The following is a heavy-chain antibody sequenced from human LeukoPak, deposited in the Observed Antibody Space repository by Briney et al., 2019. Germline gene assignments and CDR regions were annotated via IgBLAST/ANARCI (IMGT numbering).Heavy chain of an antibody. CDR2: IYYSGST. V-gene: IGHV4-59*01. CDR1: GGSISSYY. CDR3: ARASHLGSVRGVINWFDP. J-gene: IGHJ5*02. Sequence: SETLSLTCTVSGGSISSYYWSWIRQPPGKGLEWIGYIYYSGSTNYNPSLESRVTISVDTSKNQFSLKLSSVTAADTAVYYCARASHLGSVRGVINWFDPWGQGTLVTVSS. D-gene: IGHD3-10*01.